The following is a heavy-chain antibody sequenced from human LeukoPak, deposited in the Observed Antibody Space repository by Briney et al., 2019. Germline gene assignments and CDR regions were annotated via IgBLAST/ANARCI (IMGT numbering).Heavy chain of an antibody. CDR2: IGGSGGAI. Sequence: PGGSLRLSCAASGFTFSSYWMSWVRQAPGKGLQWVSEIGGSGGAIYYADSVKGRFTISRDNSKNTLYLQMNSLRAEDTAVYYCSVTSSTRTGVGSSWDHWGQGTLVTVSS. V-gene: IGHV3-23*01. CDR3: SVTSSTRTGVGSSWDH. CDR1: GFTFSSYW. J-gene: IGHJ4*02. D-gene: IGHD6-13*01.